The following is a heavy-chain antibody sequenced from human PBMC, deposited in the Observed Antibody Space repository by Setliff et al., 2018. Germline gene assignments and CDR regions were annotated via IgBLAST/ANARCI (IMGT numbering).Heavy chain of an antibody. Sequence: HPGGSLRLSCGASGFTFRKYWMYWVRQVPGKGLVWVSRISPDGTITNYADSVKGRFTISRDNAKNTLYLQMNSLRGEDTAVYFCASIDWGENFYNTDAWGKGTTVTVSS. CDR2: ISPDGTIT. J-gene: IGHJ6*03. CDR1: GFTFRKYW. D-gene: IGHD7-27*01. V-gene: IGHV3-74*01. CDR3: ASIDWGENFYNTDA.